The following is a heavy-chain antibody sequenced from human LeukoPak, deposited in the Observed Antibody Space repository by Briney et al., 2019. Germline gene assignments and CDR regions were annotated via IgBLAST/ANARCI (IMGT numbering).Heavy chain of an antibody. V-gene: IGHV3-23*01. CDR1: GFSFGTFA. D-gene: IGHD3-10*01. CDR3: AKVPNYGSDY. J-gene: IGHJ4*02. Sequence: GGSLRLSCAASGFSFGTFAMTWVRQVPGKGLEWVSAISGSGGSTYYADSVKGRFTISRDNSKNTLYLQMNSLRAEDTAVYYCAKVPNYGSDYWGQGTLVTVSS. CDR2: ISGSGGST.